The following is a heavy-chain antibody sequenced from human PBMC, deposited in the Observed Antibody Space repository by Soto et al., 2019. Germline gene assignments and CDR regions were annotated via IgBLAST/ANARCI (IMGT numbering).Heavy chain of an antibody. D-gene: IGHD6-6*01. V-gene: IGHV3-33*01. Sequence: QVQLVESGGGVVQPGRSLRLSCAASGFTFSNYGMHWVRQAPGKGLEWVAVIWYDGSNKYYADSVKGRFTISRDNSKNTLYLQMNSLRAEDTAVYYCARDGGIAAQDYWGQGTLVTVSS. CDR1: GFTFSNYG. J-gene: IGHJ4*02. CDR2: IWYDGSNK. CDR3: ARDGGIAAQDY.